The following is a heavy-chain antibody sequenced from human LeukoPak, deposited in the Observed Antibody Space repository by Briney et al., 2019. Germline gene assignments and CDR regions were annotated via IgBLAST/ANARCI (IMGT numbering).Heavy chain of an antibody. V-gene: IGHV3-9*01. J-gene: IGHJ3*02. CDR3: AEDMRIVVVTGAFDI. D-gene: IGHD2-21*02. Sequence: GGSLRLSCAASGFPFTSYAMHWVRQAPGKGLEWVSGFSWNSGTIGYADSVKGRFTISRDNAKNSLYLQMNSLRPEDTALYYCAEDMRIVVVTGAFDIWGQGTMVTVSS. CDR1: GFPFTSYA. CDR2: FSWNSGTI.